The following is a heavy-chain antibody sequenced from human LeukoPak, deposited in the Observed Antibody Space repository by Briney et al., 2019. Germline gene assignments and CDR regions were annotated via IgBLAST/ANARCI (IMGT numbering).Heavy chain of an antibody. J-gene: IGHJ5*02. CDR1: GFSLSTSGVG. CDR3: AHIQHILTGYYRSQYYWFDP. Sequence: ESGPTLVKPTQTLTRTCTFSGFSLSTSGVGVGWIRQPPGKALEWLGLIYWDDDKRYSPSLKSRLTITKDTSKNQVVLTMTNMDPVDTATYYCAHIQHILTGYYRSQYYWFDPWGQGTLVTVSS. D-gene: IGHD3-9*01. CDR2: IYWDDDK. V-gene: IGHV2-5*02.